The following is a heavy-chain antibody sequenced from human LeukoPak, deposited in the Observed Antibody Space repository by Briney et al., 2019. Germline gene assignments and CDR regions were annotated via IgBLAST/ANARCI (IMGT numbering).Heavy chain of an antibody. CDR1: GYSFTSYW. D-gene: IGHD3-22*01. CDR3: ARHYDSSGYYFRY. Sequence: GESLKISCKGSGYSFTSYWIGWVRQMPGKGLEWMGIIYPGDSDTRYSPSFQGQVTISADKSISTAYLQWSSPKASDTAMYYCARHYDSSGYYFRYWGQGTLVTVSS. V-gene: IGHV5-51*01. CDR2: IYPGDSDT. J-gene: IGHJ4*02.